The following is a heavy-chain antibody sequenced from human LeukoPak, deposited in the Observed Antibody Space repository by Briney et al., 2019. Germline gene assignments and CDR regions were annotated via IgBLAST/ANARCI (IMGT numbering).Heavy chain of an antibody. J-gene: IGHJ4*02. CDR2: IRQDGSEK. CDR1: GFTFSSYW. V-gene: IGHV3-7*01. CDR3: ARGSGGYGDNFDY. D-gene: IGHD3-22*01. Sequence: GGSLRLSCAASGFTFSSYWITWVRQAPGKGLEWVANIRQDGSEKYYVGSVKGRFTISRDNAKKSLYLQMNSLRAEDTAVYYCARGSGGYGDNFDYWGQGTLVTVSS.